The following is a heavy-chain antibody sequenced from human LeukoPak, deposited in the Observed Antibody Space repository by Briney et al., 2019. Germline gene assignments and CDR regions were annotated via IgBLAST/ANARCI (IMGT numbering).Heavy chain of an antibody. CDR2: ISWNSGSI. CDR3: AGGIAMVRGGDV. D-gene: IGHD3-10*01. V-gene: IGHV3-9*01. CDR1: GFTFDDYA. J-gene: IGHJ6*04. Sequence: PGGSLRLSCAASGFTFDDYAMHWVRQAPGKGLEWVSGISWNSGSIGYADSVKGRFTISRDNAKNSLYLQMNSLRVEDTAVYYCAGGIAMVRGGDVWGKGTTVTVSS.